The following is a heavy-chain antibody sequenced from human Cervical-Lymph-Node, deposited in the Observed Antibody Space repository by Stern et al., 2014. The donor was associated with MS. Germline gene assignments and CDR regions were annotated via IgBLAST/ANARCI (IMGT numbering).Heavy chain of an antibody. Sequence: EVQLLESGGDSVQPGGSLRLSCAASGFIFSTYAMSWVRQAPGKGLEWVSGISRSSGSTYYADSVKGRFTISRDDSKNTLYLQMNTLRAEDTAVYFCAKVDGGYSGRHYFQFFGMDVWGQGTTVSVAS. V-gene: IGHV3-23*01. CDR2: ISRSSGST. CDR1: GFIFSTYA. CDR3: AKVDGGYSGRHYFQFFGMDV. J-gene: IGHJ6*02. D-gene: IGHD5-12*01.